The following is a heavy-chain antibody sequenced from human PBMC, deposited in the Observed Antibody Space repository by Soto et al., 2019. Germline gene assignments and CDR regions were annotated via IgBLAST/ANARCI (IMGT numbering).Heavy chain of an antibody. CDR3: ATGRYCSGGSCYPFDY. J-gene: IGHJ4*02. CDR1: GGTFSSYA. CDR2: IIPIFGTA. D-gene: IGHD2-15*01. Sequence: QVQLVQSGAEVKKPGSSVKVSCKASGGTFSSYAISWVRQAPGQGLEWMGGIIPIFGTANYAQKFQGRVTITADENTIXAYMELSSLRSEDTAVYYCATGRYCSGGSCYPFDYWGQGTLVTVSS. V-gene: IGHV1-69*12.